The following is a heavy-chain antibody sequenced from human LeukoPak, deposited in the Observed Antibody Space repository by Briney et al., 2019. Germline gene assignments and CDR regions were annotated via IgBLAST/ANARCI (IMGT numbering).Heavy chain of an antibody. V-gene: IGHV3-21*01. D-gene: IGHD3-3*01. CDR2: ISSSSSYI. CDR3: ARGAIFGVVMGPDY. J-gene: IGHJ4*02. Sequence: GGSLRLSCAASGFTFSSYSMNWVRQAPGKGLEWVSSISSSSSYIYYADSVKGRLTISRDNAKNSLYLQMNSLRAEDTAVYYCARGAIFGVVMGPDYWGQGTLVTVSS. CDR1: GFTFSSYS.